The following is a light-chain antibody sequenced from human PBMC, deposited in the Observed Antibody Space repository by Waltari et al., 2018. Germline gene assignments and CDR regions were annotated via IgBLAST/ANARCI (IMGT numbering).Light chain of an antibody. Sequence: DIVMTQSPDSLAVSLGERATFNCKSSQSVLYNSNNKNYLAWYQQKPGQPPKLLIYWASTRESGVPDRFSGSGSGSDFTLTISSLQAEDVAVYYCQQYYSLPWTFGQGTKVEIK. J-gene: IGKJ1*01. V-gene: IGKV4-1*01. CDR1: QSVLYNSNNKNY. CDR2: WAS. CDR3: QQYYSLPWT.